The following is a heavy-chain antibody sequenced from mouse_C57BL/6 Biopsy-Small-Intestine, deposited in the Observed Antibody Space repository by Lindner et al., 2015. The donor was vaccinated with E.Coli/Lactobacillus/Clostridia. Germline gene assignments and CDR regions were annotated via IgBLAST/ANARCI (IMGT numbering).Heavy chain of an antibody. V-gene: IGHV5-17*01. J-gene: IGHJ1*03. CDR2: ITTVSGTI. Sequence: VQLQESGGDLVKPRGSLKLSCAASGFTFSDYGVHWVRQAPEKGLEWVAFITTVSGTIYYADTVKGRFTISRDNAKNTLFLQMTSLRSEDTAMYYCAREDYGSTYGWYFDVWGTGTTVTVSS. D-gene: IGHD1-1*01. CDR3: AREDYGSTYGWYFDV. CDR1: GFTFSDYG.